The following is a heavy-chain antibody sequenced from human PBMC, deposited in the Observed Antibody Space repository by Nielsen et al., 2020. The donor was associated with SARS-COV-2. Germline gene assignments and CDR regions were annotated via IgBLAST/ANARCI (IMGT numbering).Heavy chain of an antibody. CDR1: GFTVSSNY. Sequence: GGSLRLSCAASGFTVSSNYMSWVRQAPGKGLEWVSVIYSGGSTYYADSVKGRFTISRDNSKNTLYLQMNSLRAEDTAVYYCAKDPGGAVASPLDYWGQGTLVTVSS. V-gene: IGHV3-66*01. D-gene: IGHD6-19*01. CDR3: AKDPGGAVASPLDY. J-gene: IGHJ4*02. CDR2: IYSGGST.